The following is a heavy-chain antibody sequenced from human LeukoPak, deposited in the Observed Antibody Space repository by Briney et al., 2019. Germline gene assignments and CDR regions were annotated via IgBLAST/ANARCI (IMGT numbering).Heavy chain of an antibody. V-gene: IGHV4-39*01. D-gene: IGHD3-22*01. CDR2: IYYSGST. Sequence: SETLSLTCTVSGGSISTSSYYWGWIRQPPGKGLEWIGSIYYSGSTYYNPSLKSRVTISVDTSKNQFSLNLSSVTAADTAVYYCARGPRYYYDSSGFPGRSWFDPWGQGTLVIVSS. CDR1: GGSISTSSYY. CDR3: ARGPRYYYDSSGFPGRSWFDP. J-gene: IGHJ5*02.